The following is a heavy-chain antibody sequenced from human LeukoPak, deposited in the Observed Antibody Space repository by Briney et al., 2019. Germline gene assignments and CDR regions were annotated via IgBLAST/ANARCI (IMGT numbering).Heavy chain of an antibody. J-gene: IGHJ4*02. CDR2: FDPEDGET. V-gene: IGHV1-24*01. CDR1: GYTLTELP. Sequence: ASVKVSCKVSGYTLTELPMHWVRQAPGKGLEWMGGFDPEDGETIYAQKFQGRVTMTEDTSTDTAYMELSSLRSEDTAVYYCATGISRPQWELLPVWGQGTLVTVSS. CDR3: ATGISRPQWELLPV. D-gene: IGHD1-26*01.